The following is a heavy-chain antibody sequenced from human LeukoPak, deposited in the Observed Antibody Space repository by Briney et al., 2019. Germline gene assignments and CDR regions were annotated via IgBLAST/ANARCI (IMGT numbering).Heavy chain of an antibody. J-gene: IGHJ4*02. V-gene: IGHV3-23*01. CDR1: GLAFDNFA. CDR2: ITSSGSST. D-gene: IGHD3-10*01. Sequence: GGSLRLSCAASGLAFDNFAMSWVRQAPGKGLEWVSTITSSGSSTYYADSVKGRFTVSRDNSKNTLYLQTNNLRAEDTAVYYCATQLLWFGESVEEGYWGQGTLVTVSS. CDR3: ATQLLWFGESVEEGY.